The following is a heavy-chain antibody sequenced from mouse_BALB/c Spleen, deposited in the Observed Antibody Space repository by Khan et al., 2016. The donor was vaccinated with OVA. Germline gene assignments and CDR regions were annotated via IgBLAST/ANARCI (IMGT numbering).Heavy chain of an antibody. V-gene: IGHV2-6-1*01. J-gene: IGHJ4*01. CDR3: ARQPYCHYNVVDY. CDR1: GFSLTDYG. Sequence: VKLEESGPGLVAPSQSLSITCTISGFSLTDYGIHWVRQPPGKGLEWLVLMWGDGTTSYNSALKSRLTISKDNSKSQVFLKMNSLQTDDTAMYFCARQPYCHYNVVDYWGQGTSVTVSS. CDR2: MWGDGTT. D-gene: IGHD2-10*01.